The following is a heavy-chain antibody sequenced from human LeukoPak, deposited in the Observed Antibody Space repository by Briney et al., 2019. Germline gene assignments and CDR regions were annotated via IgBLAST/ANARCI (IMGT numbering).Heavy chain of an antibody. Sequence: SVKVSCKASGGTFSSYAISWVRQAPGQGLEWMGGIIPIFGTANYAQKFQSRVTITADESTSTAYMELSSLRSEDTAVYYCAGRRTYYYDSSGYYPFDYWGQGTLVTVSS. CDR2: IIPIFGTA. V-gene: IGHV1-69*13. J-gene: IGHJ4*02. D-gene: IGHD3-22*01. CDR3: AGRRTYYYDSSGYYPFDY. CDR1: GGTFSSYA.